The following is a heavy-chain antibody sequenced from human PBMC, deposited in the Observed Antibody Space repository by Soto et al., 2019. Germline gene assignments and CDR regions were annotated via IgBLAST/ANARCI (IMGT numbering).Heavy chain of an antibody. Sequence: SETLSLTCAVYGGSFSGYYWSWIRQPPGKGLEWIGEIDHSGSTNYIPSLKSRVTISVDTSKNQFSLKLRSVSAADTALYYCARCSLVVVPAPGFDPWGRGTLVTVSS. D-gene: IGHD2-2*01. V-gene: IGHV4-34*01. CDR3: ARCSLVVVPAPGFDP. CDR2: IDHSGST. CDR1: GGSFSGYY. J-gene: IGHJ5*02.